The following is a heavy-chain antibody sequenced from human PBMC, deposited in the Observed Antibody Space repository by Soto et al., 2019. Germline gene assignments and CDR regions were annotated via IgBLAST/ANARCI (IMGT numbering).Heavy chain of an antibody. CDR1: GGSISSSSYY. Sequence: QLQLQESGPGLVKPSETLSLICTVSGGSISSSSYYWGWIRQPPGKGLEWFGSIYYTGSTYNHPSLRSRVTMSVDTSKNQFSLRLRSVTAADTAVYYCARLLHDSRGYYYFDNWGQGTLVTVSS. J-gene: IGHJ4*02. CDR2: IYYTGST. V-gene: IGHV4-39*01. CDR3: ARLLHDSRGYYYFDN. D-gene: IGHD3-22*01.